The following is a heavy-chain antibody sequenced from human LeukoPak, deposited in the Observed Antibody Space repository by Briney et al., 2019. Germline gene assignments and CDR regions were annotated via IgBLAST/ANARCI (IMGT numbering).Heavy chain of an antibody. Sequence: GGSLRLSCAASGFTFSSYAMSWVRQAPGKGLEWVSAISGSGGSTYYADSVKGRFTISRDNSKNTLYLQVNSLRAEDTAVYYCAKGGIRIAARRTPNWFDPWGQGTLVTVSS. D-gene: IGHD6-6*01. CDR1: GFTFSSYA. V-gene: IGHV3-23*01. CDR2: ISGSGGST. CDR3: AKGGIRIAARRTPNWFDP. J-gene: IGHJ5*02.